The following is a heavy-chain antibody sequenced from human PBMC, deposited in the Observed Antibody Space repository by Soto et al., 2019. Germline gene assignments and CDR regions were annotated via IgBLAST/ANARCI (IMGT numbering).Heavy chain of an antibody. CDR3: AREEPHTAPLVL. V-gene: IGHV3-30-3*01. D-gene: IGHD2-21*01. J-gene: IGHJ4*02. Sequence: PGGSLRLSCAAYGFTFSRYPMHWVRQAPGKGLEWVAGISDDGSNIQYADSVKGRLTVSRDDSKSTLYLQMNNLGAEDTAEYFCAREEPHTAPLVLWGQGTLVTVSS. CDR2: ISDDGSNI. CDR1: GFTFSRYP.